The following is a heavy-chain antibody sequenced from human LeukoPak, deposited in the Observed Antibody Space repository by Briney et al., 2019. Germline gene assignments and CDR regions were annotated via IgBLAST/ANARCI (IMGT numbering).Heavy chain of an antibody. CDR3: ARGTGGAAAADFDP. CDR2: IYYSGST. D-gene: IGHD6-13*01. CDR1: GGSISSDC. J-gene: IGHJ5*02. Sequence: SETLSLTCTVSGGSISSDCWSWIRQPPGKGLEWIGYIYYSGSTHYNPSLKSRATISVDTSENHFSLKLTSVTAADTAVYYCARGTGGAAAADFDPWGQGTLVTVSS. V-gene: IGHV4-59*12.